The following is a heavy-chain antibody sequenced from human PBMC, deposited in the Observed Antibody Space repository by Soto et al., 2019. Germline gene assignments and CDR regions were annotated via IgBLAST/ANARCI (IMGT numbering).Heavy chain of an antibody. Sequence: SETLSLTCTVSGGSISSYYWSWIRQPPGKGLEWIGYIYYSGSTNYNPSLKSRVTISVDTSKNQFSLKLSSVTAADTAVYYCASIDYGSGSYYNGGYFDYWGQGTLVTVSP. J-gene: IGHJ4*02. CDR2: IYYSGST. D-gene: IGHD3-10*01. CDR3: ASIDYGSGSYYNGGYFDY. CDR1: GGSISSYY. V-gene: IGHV4-59*01.